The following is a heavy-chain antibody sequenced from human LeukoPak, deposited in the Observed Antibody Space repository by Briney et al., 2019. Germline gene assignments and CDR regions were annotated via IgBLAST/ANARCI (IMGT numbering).Heavy chain of an antibody. V-gene: IGHV3-33*01. Sequence: GRSLRLPCAASGFTFSSYGMHWVRQAPGKGLEWVAVIWYDGSNKYYADSVKGRFTISRDNSKNTLYLQMNSLRAEDTAVYYCARDGLLGRQYYFDYWGQGTLVTVSS. J-gene: IGHJ4*02. D-gene: IGHD3-16*01. CDR2: IWYDGSNK. CDR1: GFTFSSYG. CDR3: ARDGLLGRQYYFDY.